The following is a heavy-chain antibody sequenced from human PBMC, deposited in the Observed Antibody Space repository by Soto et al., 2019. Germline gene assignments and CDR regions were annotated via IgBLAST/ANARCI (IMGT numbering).Heavy chain of an antibody. CDR2: INPHSGAT. J-gene: IGHJ5*02. CDR3: VREGVGPTEGRFDP. Sequence: QVQLVQSGAEVKKPGASVKVSCEATGYTFTGNYLHWVRQAPGQGLEWMGWINPHSGATKYAQKFQGWGTMTRDTSISTAYLDLSSLKSNDTAVYYCVREGVGPTEGRFDPWGQGTLVTVSS. D-gene: IGHD2-21*02. CDR1: GYTFTGNY. V-gene: IGHV1-2*04.